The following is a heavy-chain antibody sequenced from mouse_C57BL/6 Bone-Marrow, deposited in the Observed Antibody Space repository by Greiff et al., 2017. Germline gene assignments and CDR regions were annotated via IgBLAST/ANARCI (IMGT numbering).Heavy chain of an antibody. CDR2: IDPANGNT. Sequence: EVQLQQSVAELVRPGASVKLSCTASGFNIQNTYMHWVKQRPEQGLEWIGRIDPANGNTKYAPKFQGKATITADTSSNTAYLQLSSLTSEDTAIYYCARGVAPFDYWGQGTTLTVSS. D-gene: IGHD1-1*02. CDR1: GFNIQNTY. J-gene: IGHJ2*01. CDR3: ARGVAPFDY. V-gene: IGHV14-3*01.